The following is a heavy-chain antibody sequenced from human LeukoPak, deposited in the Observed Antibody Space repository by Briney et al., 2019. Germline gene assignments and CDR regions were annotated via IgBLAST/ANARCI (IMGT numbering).Heavy chain of an antibody. Sequence: PSETLSLTCTVSGGSISSYYWSWIRQPPGKGLEWIGYIYHSGSTNYNPSLKSRVTISVDTSKNQFSLKLSSVTAADTAVYYCARARFGEHFDYWGQGTLVTVSS. CDR1: GGSISSYY. V-gene: IGHV4-59*01. CDR2: IYHSGST. CDR3: ARARFGEHFDY. J-gene: IGHJ4*02. D-gene: IGHD3-10*01.